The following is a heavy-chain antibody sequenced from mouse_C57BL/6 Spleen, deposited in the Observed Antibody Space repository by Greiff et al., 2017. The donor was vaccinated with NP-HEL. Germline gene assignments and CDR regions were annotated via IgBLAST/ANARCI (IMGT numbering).Heavy chain of an antibody. Sequence: VQLQQPGTELVKPGASVKLSCKASGYTFTSYWMHWVKQRPGQGLEWIGNINPSNGGTNYNEKFKSKATLTVDKSSITAYMQLSSLTSEDSAVYYCERPGDYDYDDDYFDYWGQGTTLTVSS. D-gene: IGHD2-4*01. J-gene: IGHJ2*01. CDR2: INPSNGGT. CDR1: GYTFTSYW. CDR3: ERPGDYDYDDDYFDY. V-gene: IGHV1-53*01.